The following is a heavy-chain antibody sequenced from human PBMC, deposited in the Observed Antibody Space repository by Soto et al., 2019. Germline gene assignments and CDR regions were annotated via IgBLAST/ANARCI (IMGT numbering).Heavy chain of an antibody. CDR1: GYTFTSYG. D-gene: IGHD6-6*01. Sequence: ASVKVSCKASGYTFTSYGISWVRQAPGQGLEWIGWISAYNGNTNYAQKLQGRVTMTTDTSTSTAYMELRSLRSDDTAVYYCARDQLAARGSRAYYYYYGMDVWGQGTTVTVS. J-gene: IGHJ6*02. CDR3: ARDQLAARGSRAYYYYYGMDV. CDR2: ISAYNGNT. V-gene: IGHV1-18*01.